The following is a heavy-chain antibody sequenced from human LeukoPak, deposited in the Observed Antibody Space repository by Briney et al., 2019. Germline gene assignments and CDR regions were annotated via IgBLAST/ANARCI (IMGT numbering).Heavy chain of an antibody. CDR3: AKGRSDFFAYYYYLDV. CDR1: GYSLTSNY. D-gene: IGHD2-21*02. J-gene: IGHJ6*03. V-gene: IGHV1-46*03. CDR2: INPSGGST. Sequence: ASVKVSCKASGYSLTSNYIHWVRQAPAQGLEWMGLINPSGGSTTYEQKFQGRVTMTRDTSTSTVYMELTSLRSEDTAVYYCAKGRSDFFAYYYYLDVWGKGTTVTVSS.